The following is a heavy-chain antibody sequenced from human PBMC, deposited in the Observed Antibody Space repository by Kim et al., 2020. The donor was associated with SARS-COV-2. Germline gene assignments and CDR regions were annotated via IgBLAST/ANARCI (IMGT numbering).Heavy chain of an antibody. V-gene: IGHV1-46*01. J-gene: IGHJ6*02. D-gene: IGHD6-13*01. Sequence: QKSQGRVTMTKDTSTSPVYMELISLRSEDTAVYYCARKKAAAGTGGMDVWGQGTTVTVSS. CDR3: ARKKAAAGTGGMDV.